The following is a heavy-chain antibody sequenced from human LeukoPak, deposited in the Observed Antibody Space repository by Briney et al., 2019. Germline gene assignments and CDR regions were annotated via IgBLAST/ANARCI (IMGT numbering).Heavy chain of an antibody. CDR1: GFTFSSYS. D-gene: IGHD6-19*01. J-gene: IGHJ4*02. CDR3: ARAPRGSGWSHFFN. Sequence: PGGSLRLSCAASGFTFSSYSMNWVRQAPGKGLEWVSSISSSSSYISYADSVEGRFTISRDNAKNSLYLQMNSLRAEDTAVYYCARAPRGSGWSHFFNWGQGTLVTASS. V-gene: IGHV3-21*01. CDR2: ISSSSSYI.